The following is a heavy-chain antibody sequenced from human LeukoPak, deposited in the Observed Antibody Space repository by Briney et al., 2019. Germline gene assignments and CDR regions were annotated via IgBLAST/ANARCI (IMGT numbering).Heavy chain of an antibody. V-gene: IGHV3-21*01. CDR2: ISSSSSYI. Sequence: ETLSLTCTVSGGSISSYYWSWIRQPPGKGLEWVSSISSSSSYIYCADSVKGRFTISRDNAKNSLYLQMNSLRAEDTAVYYCALFGVVITGWGQGTLVTVSS. CDR3: ALFGVVITG. CDR1: GGSISSYY. D-gene: IGHD3-3*01. J-gene: IGHJ4*02.